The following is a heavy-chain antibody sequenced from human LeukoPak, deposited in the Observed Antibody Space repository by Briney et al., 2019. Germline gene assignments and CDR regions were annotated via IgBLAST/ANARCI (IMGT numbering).Heavy chain of an antibody. CDR3: ARAKSGTVVYYYYYYMDV. CDR1: GYTFTGYY. Sequence: ASVKVSCKASGYTFTGYYMHWVRQAPGQGLEWMGWINPNSGGTNYAQKFQGRVTMTRDTSISTAYMELSRLRSDDTAVYYCARAKSGTVVYYYYYYMDVWGKGTTVTISS. J-gene: IGHJ6*03. D-gene: IGHD1-1*01. CDR2: INPNSGGT. V-gene: IGHV1-2*02.